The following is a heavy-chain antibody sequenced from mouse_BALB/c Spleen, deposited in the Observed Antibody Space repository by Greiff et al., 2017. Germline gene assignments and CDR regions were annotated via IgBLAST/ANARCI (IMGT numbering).Heavy chain of an antibody. D-gene: IGHD1-1*01. V-gene: IGHV1S127*01. Sequence: VKLQESGPELVRPGASVKMSCKASGYTFTSYWMHWVKQRPGQGLEWIGMIDPSNSETRLNQKFKGKATLTADKSSSTAYMELRSLTSEDSAVYYCTRWGDGTSDWGQGTLVTVSA. CDR3: TRWGDGTSD. J-gene: IGHJ3*01. CDR2: IDPSNSET. CDR1: GYTFTSYW.